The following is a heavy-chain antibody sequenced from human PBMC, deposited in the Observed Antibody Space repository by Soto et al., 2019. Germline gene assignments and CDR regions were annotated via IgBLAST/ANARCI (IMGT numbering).Heavy chain of an antibody. CDR1: VFTFSSYA. J-gene: IGHJ3*02. D-gene: IGHD1-26*01. CDR3: AKDRWASGSYYSPDAFDI. CDR2: ISGSGGST. Sequence: GGSLRLSCAASVFTFSSYAMIWVRQAPGKGREWVSAISGSGGSTYYADSVKGRFTISRDNSKNTLYLQMNSLRAEDTAVYYCAKDRWASGSYYSPDAFDIWGQGTMVTVSS. V-gene: IGHV3-23*01.